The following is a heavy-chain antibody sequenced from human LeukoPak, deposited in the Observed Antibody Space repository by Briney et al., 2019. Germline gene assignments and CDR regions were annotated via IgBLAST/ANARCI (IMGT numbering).Heavy chain of an antibody. CDR2: IYTSGST. CDR3: ARDHSGGSYNWFDP. V-gene: IGHV4-4*07. J-gene: IGHJ5*02. D-gene: IGHD2-15*01. Sequence: PSETLSLTCTVSGGSISSYYWSWIRQPAGKGLEWIGRIYTSGSTNYNPSLKSRVTMSVDTSKNQFSLKLSSVTAADTAVYYCARDHSGGSYNWFDPWGQGTLVTVSS. CDR1: GGSISSYY.